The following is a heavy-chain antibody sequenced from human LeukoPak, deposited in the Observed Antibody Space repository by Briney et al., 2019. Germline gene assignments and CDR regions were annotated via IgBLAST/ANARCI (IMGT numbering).Heavy chain of an antibody. J-gene: IGHJ4*02. CDR2: ISGSGGST. CDR1: GFTFSSYA. CDR3: AKDTGMGDIVVEPAASGVDY. V-gene: IGHV3-23*01. Sequence: GGSLRLSCAASGFTFSSYAMSWVRQAPGKGLEWVSAISGSGGSTYYADSVKGRFTISRDNSKNTLYLQMNSLRAEDTAVYYCAKDTGMGDIVVEPAASGVDYWGQGTLVTVSS. D-gene: IGHD2-2*01.